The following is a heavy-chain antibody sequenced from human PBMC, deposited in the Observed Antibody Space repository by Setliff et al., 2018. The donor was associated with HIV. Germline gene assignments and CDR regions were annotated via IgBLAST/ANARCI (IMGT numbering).Heavy chain of an antibody. CDR2: ISDSSRT. V-gene: IGHV3-23*01. CDR1: GFTFSTYA. J-gene: IGHJ5*02. Sequence: GGSLRLSCTTSGFTFSTYAMSWVRQAPGKGLEWVSAISDSSRTYYADSVKGRFTISRDNSENTLYLQMNGLRVEDSAIYYCAKDSRPDLWGQGTLVTVSS. CDR3: AKDSRPDL.